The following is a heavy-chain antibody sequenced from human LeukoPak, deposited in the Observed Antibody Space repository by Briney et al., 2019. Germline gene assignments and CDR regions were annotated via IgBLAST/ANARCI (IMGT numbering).Heavy chain of an antibody. D-gene: IGHD1-20*01. J-gene: IGHJ4*02. Sequence: ASVKVSCKASGYTFTSYYMHRVRQAPGQGLEGMGIINPSGGSTSYAQKFQGRVTMTRDTSTSTVYMELSSLRSEDTAVYYCARDPYNSGDRVGYYFDYWGQGTLVTVSS. CDR1: GYTFTSYY. CDR2: INPSGGST. V-gene: IGHV1-46*01. CDR3: ARDPYNSGDRVGYYFDY.